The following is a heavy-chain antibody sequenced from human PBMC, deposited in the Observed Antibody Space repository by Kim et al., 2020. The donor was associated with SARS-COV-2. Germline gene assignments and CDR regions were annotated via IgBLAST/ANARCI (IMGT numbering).Heavy chain of an antibody. Sequence: ARSYTTEYAASVKGRFIISRDDSKNSLYLQMNSLKTEDTAVYYCARDIDDWGQGTLVTVSS. CDR2: ARSYTT. CDR3: ARDIDD. J-gene: IGHJ4*02. V-gene: IGHV3-72*01.